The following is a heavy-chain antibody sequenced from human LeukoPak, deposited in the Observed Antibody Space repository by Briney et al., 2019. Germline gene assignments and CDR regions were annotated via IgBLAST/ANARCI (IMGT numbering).Heavy chain of an antibody. CDR2: IRQDGKTK. V-gene: IGHV3-7*01. Sequence: PGGSLRLSCAASGFTFSDSWMTWFRQAPGKGLEWVANIRQDGKTKYYVDSVKGRFTISRDNAYNSVYLDMNSLTAEDTALYYCGRETWEKCNDFWSGYVTDWGQGILVTVSS. CDR1: GFTFSDSW. CDR3: GRETWEKCNDFWSGYVTD. J-gene: IGHJ4*02. D-gene: IGHD3-3*01.